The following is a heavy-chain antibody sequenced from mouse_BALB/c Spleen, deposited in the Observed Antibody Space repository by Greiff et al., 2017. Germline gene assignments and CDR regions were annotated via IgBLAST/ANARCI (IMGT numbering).Heavy chain of an antibody. J-gene: IGHJ3*01. CDR1: GYTFTSYW. CDR2: IDPSDSYT. Sequence: VQLQQPGAELVKPGASVKLSCKASGYTFTSYWMHWVKQRPGQGLEWIGEIDPSDSYTNYNQKFKGKATLTVDKSSSTAYMQLSSLTSEDSAVYYCATYYRYDVFPAWFAYWGQGTLVTVSA. V-gene: IGHV1-69*02. CDR3: ATYYRYDVFPAWFAY. D-gene: IGHD2-14*01.